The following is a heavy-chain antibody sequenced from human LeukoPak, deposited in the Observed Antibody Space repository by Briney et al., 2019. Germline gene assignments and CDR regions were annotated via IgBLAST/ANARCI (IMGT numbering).Heavy chain of an antibody. D-gene: IGHD3-9*01. V-gene: IGHV1-24*01. CDR3: ATSDILTGYTVDY. Sequence: GASVKDSCKVSGYTLTELSMHWVRQAPGKGLEWMGGFDPEDGETIYAQKFQGRVTMTEDTSTDTAYMELSSLRSEDTAVYYCATSDILTGYTVDYWGQGTLVTVSS. J-gene: IGHJ4*02. CDR2: FDPEDGET. CDR1: GYTLTELS.